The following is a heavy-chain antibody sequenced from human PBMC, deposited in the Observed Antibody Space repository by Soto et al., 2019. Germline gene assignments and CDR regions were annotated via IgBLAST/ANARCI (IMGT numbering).Heavy chain of an antibody. CDR2: FYYSGST. CDR3: ARSSPVVTAP. J-gene: IGHJ5*02. Sequence: QVQLQESGPGLVKPSQTLSLTCTVSGGSISSGGYYWSWIRKHTGKGLDWIGYFYYSGSTYYNPSLQSRITISVDTSHIQFSLKLSSVTAADTAVYCCARSSPVVTAPWGQGTPVTVSS. CDR1: GGSISSGGYY. D-gene: IGHD2-21*02. V-gene: IGHV4-31*03.